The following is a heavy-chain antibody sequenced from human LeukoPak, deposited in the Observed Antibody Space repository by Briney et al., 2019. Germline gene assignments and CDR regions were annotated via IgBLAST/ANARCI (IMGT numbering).Heavy chain of an antibody. D-gene: IGHD3-22*01. CDR1: GFTFSTYG. V-gene: IGHV3-30*03. Sequence: PGRSLRLSCAGSGFTFSTYGMHWVRQAPGKGLEWVAATSYDGSNKYYVDSVKGRFTISRDNSKSTLFLQMNSLRAEDTAVYYCTFHYYDSSGPDAFDIWGQGTMVTVSS. CDR2: TSYDGSNK. CDR3: TFHYYDSSGPDAFDI. J-gene: IGHJ3*02.